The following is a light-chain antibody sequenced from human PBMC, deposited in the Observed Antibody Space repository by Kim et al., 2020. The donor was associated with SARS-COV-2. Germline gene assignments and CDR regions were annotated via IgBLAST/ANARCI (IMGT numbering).Light chain of an antibody. CDR1: QNINGW. CDR2: DAS. Sequence: GDRVTITGRASQNINGWFAWYQQKPEKAPKLLLYDASSLKSGVPSRFSGSESGTEFTLTITSLQPDDFATYYCQQYKTYWTFGQGTKVDIK. J-gene: IGKJ1*01. V-gene: IGKV1-5*01. CDR3: QQYKTYWT.